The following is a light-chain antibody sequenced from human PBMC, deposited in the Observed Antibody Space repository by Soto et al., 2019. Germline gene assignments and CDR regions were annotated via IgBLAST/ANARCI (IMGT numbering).Light chain of an antibody. CDR3: TSYTSSSTQV. CDR1: SSDVGGYDY. J-gene: IGLJ1*01. CDR2: EVT. Sequence: QSALTQPASVSGSPGQSITISCTGTSSDVGGYDYVSWHQQHPGTAPRLIIFEVTNRPSGVSNRFSGSKSGNTASLTISRLQAEDEADYYCTSYTSSSTQVFGTGTKVTVL. V-gene: IGLV2-14*01.